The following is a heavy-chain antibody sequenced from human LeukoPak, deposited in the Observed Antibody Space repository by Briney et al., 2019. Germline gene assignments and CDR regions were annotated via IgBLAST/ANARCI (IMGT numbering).Heavy chain of an antibody. J-gene: IGHJ4*02. V-gene: IGHV3-48*04. CDR1: GFTFSSYV. CDR3: ARYSRFRTFYYDSSGYYFDY. D-gene: IGHD3-22*01. Sequence: QVGGSLRLSCAASGFTFSSYVMHWVRQAPGKGLEWVSYISSSDSTIYYADSVKGRFTISRDNAKNSLYLQMNSLSAEDTAVYYCARYSRFRTFYYDSSGYYFDYWGQGTLVIVSS. CDR2: ISSSDSTI.